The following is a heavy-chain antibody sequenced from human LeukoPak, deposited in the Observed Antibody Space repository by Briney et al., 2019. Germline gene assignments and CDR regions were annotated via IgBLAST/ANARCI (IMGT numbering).Heavy chain of an antibody. J-gene: IGHJ5*02. CDR3: TRHVITLIRGVTRRREQWFDP. V-gene: IGHV1-2*02. CDR2: INTDSGGT. CDR1: GYSFNTYY. D-gene: IGHD3-10*01. Sequence: GASVKVSCKASGYSFNTYYMNWVRQAPGQGLEWLGWINTDSGGTNFAHKFLDRVTMTRDKANTTAYLELRGLTSDDTAVYYCTRHVITLIRGVTRRREQWFDPWGQGTLVTVSS.